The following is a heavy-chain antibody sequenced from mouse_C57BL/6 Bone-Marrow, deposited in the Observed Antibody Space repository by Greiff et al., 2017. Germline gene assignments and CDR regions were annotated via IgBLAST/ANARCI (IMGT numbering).Heavy chain of an antibody. Sequence: VQGVESGAELARPGASVKMSCKASGYTFTSYTMHWVKQRPGQGLEWIGYINPSSGYTKYNQKFKDKATLTADKSSSTAYMQLSSLTSEDSAVYYCARRGGFAYGGQGTLVTVSA. J-gene: IGHJ3*01. CDR1: GYTFTSYT. CDR2: INPSSGYT. CDR3: ARRGGFAY. V-gene: IGHV1-4*01.